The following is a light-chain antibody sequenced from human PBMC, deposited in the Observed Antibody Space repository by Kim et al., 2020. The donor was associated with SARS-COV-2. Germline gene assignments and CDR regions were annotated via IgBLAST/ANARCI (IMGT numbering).Light chain of an antibody. Sequence: GQSVTISCTGNSSDGGGYNYVSWYQQHPGKAPKLMIYEVSKRPSGVPDRFSGSKSGNTASLTVSGLQAEDEADYYCSSYAGSNNLVFGGGTQLTVL. CDR1: SSDGGGYNY. CDR2: EVS. J-gene: IGLJ2*01. CDR3: SSYAGSNNLV. V-gene: IGLV2-8*01.